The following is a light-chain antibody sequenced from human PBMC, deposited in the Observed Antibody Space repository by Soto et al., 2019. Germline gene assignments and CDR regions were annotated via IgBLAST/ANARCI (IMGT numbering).Light chain of an antibody. CDR2: SNN. CDR1: SSNIGSNT. CDR3: AAWDDSLNGVV. V-gene: IGLV1-44*01. J-gene: IGLJ2*01. Sequence: QSVLTQPPSASGTPGQRVTISCSLISSNIGSNTVNWYQQLPGTAPKLLIYSNNQRPSGVPDRFSGSKSGTSASLAISGLQSEDEADYYCAAWDDSLNGVVFGGGTQLTVL.